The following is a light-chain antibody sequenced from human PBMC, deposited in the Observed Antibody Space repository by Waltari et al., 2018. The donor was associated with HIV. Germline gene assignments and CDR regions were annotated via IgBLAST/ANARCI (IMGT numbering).Light chain of an antibody. V-gene: IGLV1-51*01. CDR3: GTWDTSLYSYV. J-gene: IGLJ1*01. CDR2: DYD. CDR1: TSNISNGF. Sequence: QSLLTQPPSVSAAPGQKVTISCSGTTSNISNGFVTCYQQLPRTAPNHLISDYDTRHSDIPDRVSGSQSGTSATLDITGLQTGDEADYYCGTWDTSLYSYVFATGSKVTVL.